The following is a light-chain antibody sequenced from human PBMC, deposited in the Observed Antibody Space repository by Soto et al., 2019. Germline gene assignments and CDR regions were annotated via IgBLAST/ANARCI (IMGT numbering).Light chain of an antibody. CDR1: SSNIGSNY. CDR3: SGWDDSLDGPV. V-gene: IGLV1-47*01. CDR2: RND. Sequence: QSVLTQPPSASGTPVQRVTISCSGSSSNIGSNYIYWYQRVPGTAPTLLIYRNDQRPSGVPDRFSGSKSGTSASLAISGLRSEDEADYFCSGWDDSLDGPVFGGGTKLTVL. J-gene: IGLJ2*01.